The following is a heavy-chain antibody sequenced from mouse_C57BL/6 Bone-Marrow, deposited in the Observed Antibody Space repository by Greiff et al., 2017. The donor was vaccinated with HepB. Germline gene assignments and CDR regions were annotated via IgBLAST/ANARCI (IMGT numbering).Heavy chain of an antibody. CDR3: ARAPYYYGSSPYWYFDV. V-gene: IGHV5-4*01. Sequence: VQLVESGGGLVKPGGSLKLSCAASGFTFSSYAMSWVRQTPEKRLEWVATISDGGSYTYYPDNVKGRFTISRDNAKNNLYLQMSHLKSEDTAMYYCARAPYYYGSSPYWYFDVWGTGTTVTVSS. J-gene: IGHJ1*03. CDR1: GFTFSSYA. D-gene: IGHD1-1*01. CDR2: ISDGGSYT.